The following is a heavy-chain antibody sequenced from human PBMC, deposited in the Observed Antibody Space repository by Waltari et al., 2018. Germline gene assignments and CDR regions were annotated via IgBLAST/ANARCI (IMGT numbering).Heavy chain of an antibody. V-gene: IGHV3-21*01. Sequence: EVQLVESGGGLVKPGGSLRLSCAASGFPFSSYSINCVRQAPGKGLEWVSSISSSSSYIYYADSVKGRFTISRDNAKNSLYLQMNSLRAEDTAVYYCARETDGYSSGWYGFFDYWGQGTLVTVSS. J-gene: IGHJ4*02. D-gene: IGHD6-19*01. CDR1: GFPFSSYS. CDR3: ARETDGYSSGWYGFFDY. CDR2: ISSSSSYI.